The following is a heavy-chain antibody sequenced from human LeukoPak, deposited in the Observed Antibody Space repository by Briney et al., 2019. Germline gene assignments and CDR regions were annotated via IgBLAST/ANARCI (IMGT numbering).Heavy chain of an antibody. CDR3: AKVLGYCSSTSCSTDY. J-gene: IGHJ4*02. CDR2: VRYDGSNK. V-gene: IGHV3-30*02. CDR1: GFTFSSYG. Sequence: PGGSLRLSCAASGFTFSSYGMHWVRQAPGKGLEWVAFVRYDGSNKYYADSVEGRFTISRDNSKNTLYLQMNSLRAEDTAVYYCAKVLGYCSSTSCSTDYWGQGTLVTVSS. D-gene: IGHD2-2*01.